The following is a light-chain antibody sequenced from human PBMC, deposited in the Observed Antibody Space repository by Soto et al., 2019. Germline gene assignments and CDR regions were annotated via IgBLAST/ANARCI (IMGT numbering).Light chain of an antibody. Sequence: SYELTQSPSVSVSPGQTASITCSGDKLGDKYAFWYQQKPGQSPVLVIYEDRKRPSGIPERFSGSNSGNTATLTISGAQAMDEADYYGQAGDSSTVVFGGGTQLTVL. V-gene: IGLV3-1*01. CDR2: EDR. CDR3: QAGDSSTVV. J-gene: IGLJ2*01. CDR1: KLGDKY.